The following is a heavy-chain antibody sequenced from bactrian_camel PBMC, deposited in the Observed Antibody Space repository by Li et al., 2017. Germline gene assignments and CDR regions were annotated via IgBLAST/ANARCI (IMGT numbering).Heavy chain of an antibody. J-gene: IGHJ4*01. CDR1: GFTFRDFA. CDR2: ISNSGRYT. Sequence: DVQLVESGGGLVQPGGSLRLSCAASGFTFRDFAMSWVRQAPGKELEWVSTISNSGRYTSYADSVKGRFTISIDNAKNTLYLQMNSLRADDTAMYYCAVGLFADFGLGRGTQVTVS. V-gene: IGHV3S42*01. D-gene: IGHD5*01.